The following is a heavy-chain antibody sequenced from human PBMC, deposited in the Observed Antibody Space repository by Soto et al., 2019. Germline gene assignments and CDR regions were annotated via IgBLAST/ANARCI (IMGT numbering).Heavy chain of an antibody. V-gene: IGHV3-33*01. D-gene: IGHD1-26*01. J-gene: IGHJ6*02. CDR1: GFTGSNYG. Sequence: GGSLRLSCAASGFTGSNYGMHWVRQAPGKGLEWVAIIWHDGNNKYYADSVRGRFIISRDNSKNRLYLQMNSLRAEDTAVYYCASDLVGASDSYGLDVWGQGTPVTVSS. CDR3: ASDLVGASDSYGLDV. CDR2: IWHDGNNK.